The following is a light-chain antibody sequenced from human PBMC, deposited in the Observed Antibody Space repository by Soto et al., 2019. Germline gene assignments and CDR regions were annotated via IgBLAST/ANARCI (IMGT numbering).Light chain of an antibody. CDR2: DAS. CDR1: QSVSSY. CDR3: QQRSNGPPIT. J-gene: IGKJ5*01. V-gene: IGKV3-11*01. Sequence: LLTQSTATMSFYAGERATLSCRASQSVSSYLAWYQQKPGQAARLLIYDASNRATGIPARFSGSGSGTDFTLTISSLEPDDFAVYYCQQRSNGPPITFGQGTRLEIK.